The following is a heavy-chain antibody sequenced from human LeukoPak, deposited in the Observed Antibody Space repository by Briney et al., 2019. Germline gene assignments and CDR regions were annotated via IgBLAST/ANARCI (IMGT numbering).Heavy chain of an antibody. V-gene: IGHV1-69*05. J-gene: IGHJ6*03. Sequence: SVKVSCKASGGTFSSYAISWVRQAPGQGLEWMGGINPIFGTANYAQKFQGRVTITTDESTSTAYMELSSLRSEDTAVYYCVRARFGVVTTSIYYYYYMDVWGKGTTVTVSS. CDR2: INPIFGTA. CDR1: GGTFSSYA. CDR3: VRARFGVVTTSIYYYYYMDV. D-gene: IGHD3-3*01.